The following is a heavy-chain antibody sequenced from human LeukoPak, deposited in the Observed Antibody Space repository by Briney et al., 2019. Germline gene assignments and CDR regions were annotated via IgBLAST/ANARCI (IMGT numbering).Heavy chain of an antibody. CDR1: GGSITSGNNY. CDR2: IYYSGST. CDR3: ARVKEEFPSGSAFDI. J-gene: IGHJ3*02. V-gene: IGHV4-31*11. Sequence: SETLSLTCAVSGGSITSGNNYWSWIRQHPGTGLEWIGYIYYSGSTYYNPSLKSRVTISVDTSKNQFSLKLSSVTPEDTAVYYCARVKEEFPSGSAFDIWGQGTMVTVSS. D-gene: IGHD1-26*01.